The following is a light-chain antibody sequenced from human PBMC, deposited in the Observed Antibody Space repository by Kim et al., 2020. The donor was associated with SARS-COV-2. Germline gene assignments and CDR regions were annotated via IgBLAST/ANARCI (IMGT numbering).Light chain of an antibody. CDR1: SSNIGSNY. J-gene: IGLJ3*02. V-gene: IGLV1-47*01. CDR3: AAWDDSLSGWV. Sequence: ELTQPPSASGTPGQRVTISCSGSSSNIGSNYVYWYQQLPGTAPKLLIYRNNQRPSGVPDRFSGSKSGTSASLAISGLRSEDEADYYCAAWDDSLSGWVFGGGTQFTVL. CDR2: RNN.